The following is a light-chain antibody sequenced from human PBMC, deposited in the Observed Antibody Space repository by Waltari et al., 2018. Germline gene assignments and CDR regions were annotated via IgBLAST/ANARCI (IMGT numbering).Light chain of an antibody. Sequence: DIQMTQSPSSLSASVGDRITITCRASQSILNYLNWYQQKPGKAPDLLIYLTSILQSGVPSRFSGSGSGTDFTLTISSLQPEDFATYYCQQTYRTLTFGGGTKLEIK. V-gene: IGKV1-39*01. CDR2: LTS. CDR3: QQTYRTLT. J-gene: IGKJ4*01. CDR1: QSILNY.